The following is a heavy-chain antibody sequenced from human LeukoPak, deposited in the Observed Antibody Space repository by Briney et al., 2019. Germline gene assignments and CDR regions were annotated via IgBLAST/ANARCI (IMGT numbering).Heavy chain of an antibody. CDR2: IIPIFGTA. D-gene: IGHD6-13*01. Sequence: SVKVSCKASGGTFSSYAISWVRQAPGQGLEWMGGIIPIFGTASYAQKFQGRVTITADESTSTAYMELSSLRSEDTAVYYCARERIAAAGNDYYYYGMDVWGQGTTVTVSS. V-gene: IGHV1-69*13. CDR1: GGTFSSYA. J-gene: IGHJ6*02. CDR3: ARERIAAAGNDYYYYGMDV.